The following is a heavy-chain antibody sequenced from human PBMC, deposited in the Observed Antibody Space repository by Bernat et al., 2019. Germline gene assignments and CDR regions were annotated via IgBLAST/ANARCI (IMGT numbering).Heavy chain of an antibody. CDR3: ARDGPTVTHYYYYGMDV. CDR2: IYYSGST. CDR1: GGSISSYY. V-gene: IGHV4-59*01. J-gene: IGHJ6*02. Sequence: QVQLQESGPGLVKPSETLSLTCTVSGGSISSYYWSWIRQPPGKGLEWIGYIYYSGSTNYNPSLKSRVTISVDTSKNQFSLKLSSVTAADTAVYYCARDGPTVTHYYYYGMDVWGQGTTVTVSS. D-gene: IGHD4-17*01.